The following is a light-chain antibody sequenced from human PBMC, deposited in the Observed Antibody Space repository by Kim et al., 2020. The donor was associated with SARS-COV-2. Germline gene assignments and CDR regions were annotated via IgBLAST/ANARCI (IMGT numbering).Light chain of an antibody. J-gene: IGKJ2*01. CDR2: GAS. V-gene: IGKV3-20*01. CDR3: QRYGSSPYT. CDR1: QSVGTY. Sequence: EIVLTQSPGTLSLSPGEGATLSCRASQSVGTYLAWYQQRPGQPPRLLMYGASMRAAGISDKFSGSGSGTDFTLTLTRLEPEDFAVYYCQRYGSSPYTFGQGTKLEIK.